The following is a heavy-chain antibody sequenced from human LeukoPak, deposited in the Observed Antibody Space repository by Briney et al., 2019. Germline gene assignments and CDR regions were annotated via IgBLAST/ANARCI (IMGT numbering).Heavy chain of an antibody. J-gene: IGHJ4*02. CDR1: GFTFSSYS. D-gene: IGHD6-6*01. V-gene: IGHV3-21*01. CDR2: ISSSSSYI. Sequence: GGSLRLSCAASGFTFSSYSMNWVRQAPGKGLEWVSSISSSSSYIYYADSVKGRFTISRDNAKNSLYLQMNSLRAEDTAVYYCAREASIAARPAFDYWGQGTLVTVSS. CDR3: AREASIAARPAFDY.